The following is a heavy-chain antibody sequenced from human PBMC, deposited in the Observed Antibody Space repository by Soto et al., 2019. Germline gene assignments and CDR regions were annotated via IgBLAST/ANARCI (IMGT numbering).Heavy chain of an antibody. Sequence: GGSLRLSCAASGFTVSSNYMSWVRQAPGKGLEWVSVIYSGGSTYYADSVKGRFTISRDNSKNTLYLQMNSLRAEDTAVYYCARVRIAARHNFDYWGQGTLVTVSS. J-gene: IGHJ4*02. CDR2: IYSGGST. D-gene: IGHD6-6*01. CDR1: GFTVSSNY. CDR3: ARVRIAARHNFDY. V-gene: IGHV3-66*01.